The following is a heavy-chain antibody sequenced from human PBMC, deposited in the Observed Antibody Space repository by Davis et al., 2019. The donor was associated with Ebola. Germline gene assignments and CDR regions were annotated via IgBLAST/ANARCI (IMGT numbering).Heavy chain of an antibody. D-gene: IGHD2-15*01. CDR2: IYDSETA. CDR1: RDSISSRTSY. Sequence: GSLRLSCTVSRDSISSRTSYWGWIRQSPGKGLEWIGIIYDSETAYYDPSLRSRATISVDTSKNLFSLRLNFVTAADTAVYYCARHAPMGLVVVTPFSRMDVWGQGTTVTVSS. J-gene: IGHJ6*02. CDR3: ARHAPMGLVVVTPFSRMDV. V-gene: IGHV4-39*01.